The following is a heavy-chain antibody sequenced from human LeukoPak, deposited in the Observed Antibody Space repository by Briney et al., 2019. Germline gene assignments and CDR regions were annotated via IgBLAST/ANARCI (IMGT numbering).Heavy chain of an antibody. D-gene: IGHD5-18*01. CDR2: IRSKAYGGTT. CDR3: TREAGVQLRTLDY. J-gene: IGHJ4*02. V-gene: IGHV3-49*03. CDR1: GFTFGDYA. Sequence: GVLRLSCTASGFTFGDYAMSWFRQAPGKGLEWVGFIRSKAYGGTTEYAASVKGRFTISRDDSKSIAYLQMNSLKTEDTAVYYCTREAGVQLRTLDYWGQGTLVTVSS.